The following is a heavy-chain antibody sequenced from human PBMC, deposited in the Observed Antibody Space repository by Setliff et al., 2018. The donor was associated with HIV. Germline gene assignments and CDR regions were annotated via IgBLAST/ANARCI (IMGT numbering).Heavy chain of an antibody. Sequence: GGSLRLSCATSGFAFRDYDFHWVRQVTGEGLEWVSAIGTGGDTYYADSVKGRFTISRENAKNSLYLQMNNVRAGDTAVYYCTRELNGHTSSHYYFGLDVWGQGTTVTVSS. CDR2: IGTGGDT. D-gene: IGHD6-6*01. CDR3: TRELNGHTSSHYYFGLDV. V-gene: IGHV3-13*01. CDR1: GFAFRDYD. J-gene: IGHJ6*02.